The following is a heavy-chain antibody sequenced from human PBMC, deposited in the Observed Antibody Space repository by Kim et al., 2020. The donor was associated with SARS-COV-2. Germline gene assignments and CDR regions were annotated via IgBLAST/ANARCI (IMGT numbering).Heavy chain of an antibody. Sequence: SETLSLTCTVSGASITSYYWSWIRQSPGKGLEWIAYIFYSGSTAYHPSLQSPVSISVDTSKNQFSLKLTSVTAADTALYYCARRGGFPLSAFDIWGQGTMVTVSS. V-gene: IGHV4-59*08. CDR2: IFYSGST. CDR3: ARRGGFPLSAFDI. CDR1: GASITSYY. D-gene: IGHD3-16*01. J-gene: IGHJ3*02.